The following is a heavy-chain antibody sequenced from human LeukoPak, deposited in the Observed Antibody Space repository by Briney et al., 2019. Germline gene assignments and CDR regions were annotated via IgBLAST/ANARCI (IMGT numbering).Heavy chain of an antibody. D-gene: IGHD5-12*01. CDR2: MNPNSGNT. CDR3: ARAHRGGYDKYCDY. CDR1: GYTFTSYD. Sequence: ASVKVSCKASGYTFTSYDINWVRQATGQGLEWMGWMNPNSGNTGYAQKFQGRVTMTRNTSISTAYMELSSLRSEDTAVYYCARAHRGGYDKYCDYWGQGTLVTVSS. V-gene: IGHV1-8*01. J-gene: IGHJ4*02.